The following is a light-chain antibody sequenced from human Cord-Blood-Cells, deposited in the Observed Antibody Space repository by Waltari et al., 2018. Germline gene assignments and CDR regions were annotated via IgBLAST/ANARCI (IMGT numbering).Light chain of an antibody. J-gene: IGKJ2*01. CDR1: QSIRSC. Sequence: IQMTQSPSPLPASVGARVTITGRASQSIRSCLAWYQQKPGKAPKLLIYDASSLESGVPSRFSGSGSGTEFTLTISSLQPDDFATYYCQQYNSYSYTFGQGTKLEIK. CDR2: DAS. V-gene: IGKV1-5*01. CDR3: QQYNSYSYT.